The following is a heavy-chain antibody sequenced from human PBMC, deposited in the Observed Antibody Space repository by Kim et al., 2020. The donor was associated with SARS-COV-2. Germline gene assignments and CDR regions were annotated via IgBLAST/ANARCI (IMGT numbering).Heavy chain of an antibody. J-gene: IGHJ5*02. D-gene: IGHD1-1*01. V-gene: IGHV1-69*01. CDR3: ARDGTTGTTLGWFDP. Sequence: QKFQGRVTITADESTGTAYMELSSLRSEDTAVYYCARDGTTGTTLGWFDPWGQGTLVTVSS.